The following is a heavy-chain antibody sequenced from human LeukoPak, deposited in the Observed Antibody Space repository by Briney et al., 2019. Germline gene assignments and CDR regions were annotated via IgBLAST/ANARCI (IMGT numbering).Heavy chain of an antibody. CDR3: ARHYYYDSSGYYFDY. Sequence: GASVKVSCKASGGTFSSYAISWVRQAPGQGLEWMGGIIPIFGTANYAQKFQGRVTITTDESTSTAYMELSSLRSEDTAVYYCARHYYYDSSGYYFDYWGQGTLVTVSS. D-gene: IGHD3-22*01. CDR2: IIPIFGTA. V-gene: IGHV1-69*05. CDR1: GGTFSSYA. J-gene: IGHJ4*02.